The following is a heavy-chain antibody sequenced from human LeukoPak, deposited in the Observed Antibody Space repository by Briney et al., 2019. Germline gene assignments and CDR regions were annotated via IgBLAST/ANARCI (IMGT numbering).Heavy chain of an antibody. CDR3: ARDAHIVRGVNPLDY. D-gene: IGHD3-10*01. CDR2: VSYSSSTI. V-gene: IGHV3-48*02. CDR1: GFTFSSYS. J-gene: IGHJ4*02. Sequence: GGSLRLSCAASGFTFSSYSMNWVRQAPGKGLEWISYVSYSSSTIYYADSVKGRFTISRDNAKNSLYLQMNSLRDGDTAVYYCARDAHIVRGVNPLDYWGQGTLVTVSS.